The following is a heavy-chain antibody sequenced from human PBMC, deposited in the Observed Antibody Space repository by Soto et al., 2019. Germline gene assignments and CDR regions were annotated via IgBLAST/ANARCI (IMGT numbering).Heavy chain of an antibody. CDR1: GVTFSSYA. Sequence: ASVKVSCKASGVTFSSYAISWVRQAPGQGLEWMGGIIPIFGTANYAQKFQGRVTITADESTSTAYMEQSNLRSEDTAVYYCARPHHGDNPYYFDNWGQGTLVTVSS. J-gene: IGHJ4*02. D-gene: IGHD4-17*01. CDR2: IIPIFGTA. V-gene: IGHV1-69*13. CDR3: ARPHHGDNPYYFDN.